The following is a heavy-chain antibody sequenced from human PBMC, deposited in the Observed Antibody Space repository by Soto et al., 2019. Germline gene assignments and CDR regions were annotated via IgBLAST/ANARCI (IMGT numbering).Heavy chain of an antibody. J-gene: IGHJ4*02. CDR2: ISTAHSDV. D-gene: IGHD1-26*01. Sequence: QVSLVQSTDEVKKPGASVKVSCKTSGYTFTDYGITWVRQAPGQGLEWLGWISTAHSDVGYAQKLQVRVTMTIDRSKRTAYMELRSLTSDDTAFYFCARELAYIREYWGQGTLVSVSS. V-gene: IGHV1-18*01. CDR1: GYTFTDYG. CDR3: ARELAYIREY.